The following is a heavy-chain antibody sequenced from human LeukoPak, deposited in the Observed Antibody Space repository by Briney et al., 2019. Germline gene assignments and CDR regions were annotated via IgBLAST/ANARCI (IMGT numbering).Heavy chain of an antibody. V-gene: IGHV1-46*01. Sequence: ASVKVSCKASGYTFTSYYMHWVRQAPGQGLQWMGIINLSGGSTSYAQKFQGRVTMTRDTSTSTVYMGLSSLRSEDTAVYFCARDPLSYDSSAYRWFDPWGQGTLVTVSS. CDR3: ARDPLSYDSSAYRWFDP. D-gene: IGHD3-22*01. CDR2: INLSGGST. J-gene: IGHJ5*02. CDR1: GYTFTSYY.